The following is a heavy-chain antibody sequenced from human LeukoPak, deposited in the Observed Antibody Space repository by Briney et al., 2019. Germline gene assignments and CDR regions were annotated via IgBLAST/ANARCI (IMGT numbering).Heavy chain of an antibody. CDR1: GFTFSSYS. Sequence: PGGSLRLSCAASGFTFSSYSMNWVRQAPGKGLEWVSSISSSSSYIYYADSVKGRFTISRDNSKNTLYLQMNSLRAEDTAVYYCARGGLVPAAARVIGFDIWGQGTMVTVSS. J-gene: IGHJ3*02. CDR3: ARGGLVPAAARVIGFDI. D-gene: IGHD2-2*01. CDR2: ISSSSSYI. V-gene: IGHV3-21*01.